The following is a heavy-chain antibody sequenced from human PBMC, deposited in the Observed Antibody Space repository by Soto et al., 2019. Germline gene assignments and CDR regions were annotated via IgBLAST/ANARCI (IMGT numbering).Heavy chain of an antibody. CDR1: GGSISSYY. CDR2: IYYSGST. J-gene: IGHJ6*02. CDR3: ARDTPIYYGSGSYYYGMDV. D-gene: IGHD3-10*01. V-gene: IGHV4-59*01. Sequence: KPSETLSLTCTVSGGSISSYYWSWIRQPPGKGLEWIGYIYYSGSTNYDPSLKSRVTISVDTSKNQFSLKLSSVTAADTAVYYCARDTPIYYGSGSYYYGMDVWGQGTTVTVSS.